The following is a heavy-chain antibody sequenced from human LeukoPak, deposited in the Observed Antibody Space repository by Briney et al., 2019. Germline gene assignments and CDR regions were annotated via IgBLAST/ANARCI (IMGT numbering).Heavy chain of an antibody. V-gene: IGHV1-69*13. J-gene: IGHJ4*02. CDR2: IIPIFGTA. CDR1: GGTFSSYA. CDR3: ARDIVGATGFDY. D-gene: IGHD1-26*01. Sequence: SVEVSCKASGGTFSSYAISWVRQAPGQGLEWMGGIIPIFGTANYAQKFQGRVTITADESTSTAYMELSSLRSEDTAVYYCARDIVGATGFDYWGQGTLVTVSS.